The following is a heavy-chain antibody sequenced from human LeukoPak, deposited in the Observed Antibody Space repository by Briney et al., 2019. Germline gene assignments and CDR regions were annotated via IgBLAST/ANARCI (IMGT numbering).Heavy chain of an antibody. CDR1: GGSISSIGYY. CDR2: IYYSGST. Sequence: PSETLSLTCTVSGGSISSIGYYWGWIRQPPGKGLEWIGGIYYSGSTYYNPSLKSRVTISVDRSKNQFSLKLSSVTAADTAVYYCARAPTDSSGYSDAFDIWGQGTMVTVSS. CDR3: ARAPTDSSGYSDAFDI. V-gene: IGHV4-39*07. D-gene: IGHD3-22*01. J-gene: IGHJ3*02.